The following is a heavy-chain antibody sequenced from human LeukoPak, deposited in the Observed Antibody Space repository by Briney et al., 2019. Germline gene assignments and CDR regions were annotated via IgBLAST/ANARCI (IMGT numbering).Heavy chain of an antibody. V-gene: IGHV3-48*03. CDR2: MTSSGSSI. CDR1: GFTFSNYE. CDR3: EGQYGVIVVA. Sequence: PGGSLRLFCAASGFTFSNYEMNWVRQAPGKGLEWVSSMTSSGSSIYYADSVKGRFTISRDNAKNSLYLQMNSLRAEDTAVYCCEGQYGVIVVAGGQGTLVTVSS. J-gene: IGHJ4*02. D-gene: IGHD3-22*01.